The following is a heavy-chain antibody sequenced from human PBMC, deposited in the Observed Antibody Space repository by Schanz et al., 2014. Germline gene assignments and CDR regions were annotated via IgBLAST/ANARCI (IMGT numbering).Heavy chain of an antibody. Sequence: QVQLQQWGAGLLKPSETLSLTCAFSGGSFSGYWWTWVRQSPGKGLEWIGEVNHGGYTNYNPSLKSRATMSVDKSKKEFSLRLTSLTAADTALYYCVRGVGAWEQRIFDYWGKGTLVTVSS. V-gene: IGHV4-34*01. CDR1: GGSFSGYW. J-gene: IGHJ4*02. CDR3: VRGVGAWEQRIFDY. D-gene: IGHD1-26*01. CDR2: VNHGGYT.